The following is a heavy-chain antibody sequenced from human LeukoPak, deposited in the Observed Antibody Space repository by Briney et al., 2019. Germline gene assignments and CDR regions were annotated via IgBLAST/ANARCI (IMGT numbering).Heavy chain of an antibody. V-gene: IGHV3-21*01. CDR3: ARSTTGGTIDAFDI. Sequence: PGGSLRLSCAASGFTFSSYEMNWVRQAPGKGLEWVSSISSSSSYIYYADSVKGRFTISRDNAKNSLYLQMNSLRAEDTAVYYCARSTTGGTIDAFDIWGQGTMVTVSS. CDR1: GFTFSSYE. CDR2: ISSSSSYI. J-gene: IGHJ3*02. D-gene: IGHD1-26*01.